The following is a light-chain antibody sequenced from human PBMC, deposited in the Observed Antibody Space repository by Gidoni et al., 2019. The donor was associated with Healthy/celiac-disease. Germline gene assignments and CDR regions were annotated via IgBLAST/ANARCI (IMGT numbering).Light chain of an antibody. CDR3: QQYGSSPWT. CDR2: GAS. CDR1: QRVSSSY. Sequence: VLTQSPGTLPLSPGERATLSCRASQRVSSSYLAWYQQKPGQAPRLLIYGASSRATGIPDRFSGSGSGTDFTLTISRLEPEDCAVYYCQQYGSSPWTFGQGTKVEIK. V-gene: IGKV3-20*01. J-gene: IGKJ1*01.